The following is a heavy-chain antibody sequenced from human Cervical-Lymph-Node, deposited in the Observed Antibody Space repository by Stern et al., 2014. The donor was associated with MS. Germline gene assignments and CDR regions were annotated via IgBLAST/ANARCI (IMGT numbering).Heavy chain of an antibody. CDR2: IYYVGSA. Sequence: QVQLGLSGPRLVKPSQTLSLTCSVSGDPLSSGYYYWSWIRHLPGTGLEWIGSIYYVGSADCNPSLKSRLIISVDTSRNSVSLQLSSVTAADTAMYYCARNASFFGRPFDNWGQGTLVLVPS. CDR3: ARNASFFGRPFDN. J-gene: IGHJ4*02. CDR1: GDPLSSGYYY. V-gene: IGHV4-31*03. D-gene: IGHD2/OR15-2a*01.